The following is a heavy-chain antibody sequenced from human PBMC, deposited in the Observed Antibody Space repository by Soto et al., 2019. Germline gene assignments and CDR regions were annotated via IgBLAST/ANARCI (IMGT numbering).Heavy chain of an antibody. J-gene: IGHJ3*02. V-gene: IGHV4-59*01. CDR1: GDSISSYY. Sequence: QVQLQESGPGLVKPSETLSLTCTVSGDSISSYYWMWIRQPPGKGLEWIGYIYYSGNTNYNASLKSRVTISVDTSKNQFSLKLNSVTAADTAVYYCARDRRYGDSPGAFDIWGQGTMVTVSS. D-gene: IGHD4-17*01. CDR2: IYYSGNT. CDR3: ARDRRYGDSPGAFDI.